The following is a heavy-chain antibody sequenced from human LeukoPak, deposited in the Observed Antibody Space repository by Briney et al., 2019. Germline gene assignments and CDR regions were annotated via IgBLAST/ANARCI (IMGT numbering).Heavy chain of an antibody. V-gene: IGHV3-49*03. CDR3: SREWGNGNDLRPDS. Sequence: GGSLRLSCTSSGCTFREFAVSWFRQAPGKGLEWIGFIRSSIYGGTPKAAASVKGRFIFSRDDSKGVAYLRMNSLKTDDTAVYYCSREWGNGNDLRPDSWGQGTLVTVSS. J-gene: IGHJ4*02. CDR2: IRSSIYGGTP. CDR1: GCTFREFA. D-gene: IGHD1-1*01.